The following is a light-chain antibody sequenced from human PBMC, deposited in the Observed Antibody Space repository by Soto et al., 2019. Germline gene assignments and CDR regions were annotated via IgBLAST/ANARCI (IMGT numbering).Light chain of an antibody. J-gene: IGLJ1*01. CDR3: SSYTTSNTRQIV. V-gene: IGLV2-14*03. CDR1: SSDVGGYNY. CDR2: DVS. Sequence: QSVLTQPASVSGSPGQSINISCTGTSSDVGGYNYVSWSQHHPGKAPKLIIYDVSNRPSGVSNPFSGSKSGNTASLTISGLQPEDEADYYCSSYTTSNTRQIVFGTGTKVTVL.